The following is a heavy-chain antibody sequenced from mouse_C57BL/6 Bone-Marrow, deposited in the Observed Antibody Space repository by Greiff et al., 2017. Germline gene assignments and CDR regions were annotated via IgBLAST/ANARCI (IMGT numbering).Heavy chain of an antibody. J-gene: IGHJ1*03. CDR2: IYPGGGYT. CDR3: ARGPYCYGRYFDV. V-gene: IGHV1-63*01. CDR1: GYTFTNYW. Sequence: QVQLQQSGAELVRPGTSVKMSCKASGYTFTNYWIGWAKQRPGHGLEWIGDIYPGGGYTNYNEKFKGKATLTADKSSSTAYMQFSSLTSEDSVIYYCARGPYCYGRYFDVWGTGTTVTVSS. D-gene: IGHD1-2*01.